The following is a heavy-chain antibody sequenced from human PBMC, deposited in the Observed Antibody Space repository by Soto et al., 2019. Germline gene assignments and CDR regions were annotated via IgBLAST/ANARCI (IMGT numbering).Heavy chain of an antibody. J-gene: IGHJ6*02. D-gene: IGHD6-13*01. CDR3: ARDLTAADYYYYGIDV. CDR1: GYIFASYG. V-gene: IGHV1-18*04. Sequence: QVQLVQSAAEVRMRGASVKVSCKASGYIFASYGISWVRRAPGQGLEWMGWISAYNGDTRYAQKFQGRVTMTKDTSTTTAYMELRSLRSDDTAVYYCARDLTAADYYYYGIDVWGQGTTVTVSS. CDR2: ISAYNGDT.